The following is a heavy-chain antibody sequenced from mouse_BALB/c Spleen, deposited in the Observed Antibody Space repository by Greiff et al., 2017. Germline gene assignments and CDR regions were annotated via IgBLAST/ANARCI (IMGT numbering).Heavy chain of an antibody. CDR3: ARSDGGYSFDY. V-gene: IGHV3-8*02. CDR1: GYSITSDY. J-gene: IGHJ2*01. CDR2: ISYSGST. Sequence: VQLQQSGPSLVTPSQTLSLTCSVTGYSITSDYWNWIRKFPGNKLEYMGYISYSGSTYYNPSLKSRISITRDTSKNQYYLQLNAVTTEDTATYYCARSDGGYSFDYWGQGTTLTVSS.